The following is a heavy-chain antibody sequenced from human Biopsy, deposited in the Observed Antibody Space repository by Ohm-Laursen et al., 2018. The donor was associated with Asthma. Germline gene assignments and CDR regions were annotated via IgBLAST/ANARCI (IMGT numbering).Heavy chain of an antibody. V-gene: IGHV1-69*13. D-gene: IGHD2-2*01. CDR1: GGTFNTYV. Sequence: SVKVSCKSLGGTFNTYVIGSVRQAPGQGLEWKGGINSVFGTTTYPQKSQDRCTITADDSTSTVYMELSSLRSEDTAVYYCARKAGSCISRTCYSLDFWGQGTLVTVSS. CDR3: ARKAGSCISRTCYSLDF. CDR2: INSVFGTT. J-gene: IGHJ4*02.